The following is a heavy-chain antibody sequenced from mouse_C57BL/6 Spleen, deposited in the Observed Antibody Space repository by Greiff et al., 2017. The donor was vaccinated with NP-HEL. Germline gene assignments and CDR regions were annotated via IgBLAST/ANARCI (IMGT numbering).Heavy chain of an antibody. CDR1: GYTFTSYG. J-gene: IGHJ4*01. V-gene: IGHV1-81*01. Sequence: VKLQQSGAELARPGASVKLSCKASGYTFTSYGISWVKQRTGQGLEWIGEIYPRSGNTYYNEKFKGKATLTADKSSSTAYMELRSLTSEDSAVYFCARYGITTVVARNYYAMDYWGQGTSVTVSS. CDR2: IYPRSGNT. D-gene: IGHD1-1*01. CDR3: ARYGITTVVARNYYAMDY.